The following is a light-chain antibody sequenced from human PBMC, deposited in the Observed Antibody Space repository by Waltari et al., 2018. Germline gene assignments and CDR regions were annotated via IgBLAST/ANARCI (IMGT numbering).Light chain of an antibody. V-gene: IGKV3-20*01. Sequence: EIVLTQSPGTLSLSPGERATLPCRASHSVSSSYLAWYQQKPGQAPRVLIHGASNRATGIPARFSGSGSGTDFTLNIRRLEPEDFAVYYCQQYGSSPWTFGQGTKVEIK. CDR3: QQYGSSPWT. CDR2: GAS. CDR1: HSVSSSY. J-gene: IGKJ1*01.